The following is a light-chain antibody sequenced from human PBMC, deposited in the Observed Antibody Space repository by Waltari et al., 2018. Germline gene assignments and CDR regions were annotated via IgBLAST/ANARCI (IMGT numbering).Light chain of an antibody. CDR3: SSYTSSTVV. CDR1: SSDVGGYKY. J-gene: IGLJ2*01. Sequence: QSALTQPASVSGSPGQSITISCTGTSSDVGGYKYVSWYQQHPGKAPKLMIYDVSNRPSGVSNRFSGSKSGNTASLTISVLQAEDEADYYCSSYTSSTVVFGGGTKLTVL. V-gene: IGLV2-14*03. CDR2: DVS.